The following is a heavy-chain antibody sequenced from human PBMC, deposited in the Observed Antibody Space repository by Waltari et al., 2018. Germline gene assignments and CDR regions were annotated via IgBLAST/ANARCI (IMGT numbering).Heavy chain of an antibody. J-gene: IGHJ4*02. CDR1: GFSFSSYW. V-gene: IGHV5-51*01. CDR2: ISPGESHI. D-gene: IGHD3-10*01. CDR3: ARQGFGELYSLDY. Sequence: EVQLVQSGTEVKKPGESLKISCEASGFSFSSYWIAWVRQTPGKGLEWMGIISPGESHIRYIPSFQGQVTISADDSKTTAYLHWTSLKASDSGIYYCARQGFGELYSLDYWGQGTLVTVSS.